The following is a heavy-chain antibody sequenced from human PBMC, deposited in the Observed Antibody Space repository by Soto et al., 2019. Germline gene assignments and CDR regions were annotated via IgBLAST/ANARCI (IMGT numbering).Heavy chain of an antibody. Sequence: PSETLSLTCTVSGGSISSGDYYWSWIRQPPGKGLEWIGYIYYSGSTYYNPSLKSRVTISVDTSKNQFSLKLSSVTAADTAVYYCARGRYCSGGSCYYFYYWGQGTLVTVSS. J-gene: IGHJ4*02. CDR3: ARGRYCSGGSCYYFYY. CDR2: IYYSGST. D-gene: IGHD2-15*01. V-gene: IGHV4-30-4*01. CDR1: GGSISSGDYY.